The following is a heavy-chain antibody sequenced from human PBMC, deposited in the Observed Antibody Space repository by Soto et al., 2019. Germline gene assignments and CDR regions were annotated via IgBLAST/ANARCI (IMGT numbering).Heavy chain of an antibody. CDR1: GFTFSSYA. Sequence: QVQLVESGGGVVQPGRSLRLSCAASGFTFSSYAMHWVRQAPGKGLERVAVISYDGSNKYYADSVKGRFTISRDNSKNTLYLQMNRLRAEDTAVYYCARVPRTRYCSSTSCYLDYWGQGTLVTVSS. V-gene: IGHV3-30-3*01. CDR2: ISYDGSNK. J-gene: IGHJ4*02. D-gene: IGHD2-2*01. CDR3: ARVPRTRYCSSTSCYLDY.